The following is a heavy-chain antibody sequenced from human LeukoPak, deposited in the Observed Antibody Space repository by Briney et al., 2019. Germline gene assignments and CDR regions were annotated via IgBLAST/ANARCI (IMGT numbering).Heavy chain of an antibody. D-gene: IGHD2/OR15-2a*01. J-gene: IGHJ3*02. Sequence: GGSLRLSCAASGFTFSSYSMNWVRQAPGKGLEWVSSISSSSSYIYYADSVKGRFTISRDNAKNSLYLQMNSLKTEDTAVYYCTTDPYILHPDAFDIWGQGTMVTVSS. CDR2: ISSSSSYI. V-gene: IGHV3-21*03. CDR1: GFTFSSYS. CDR3: TTDPYILHPDAFDI.